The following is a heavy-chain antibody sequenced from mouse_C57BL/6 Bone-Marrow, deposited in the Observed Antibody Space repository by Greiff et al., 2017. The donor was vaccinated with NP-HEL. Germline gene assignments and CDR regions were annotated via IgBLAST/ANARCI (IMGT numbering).Heavy chain of an antibody. CDR1: GFNIKDDY. V-gene: IGHV14-4*01. J-gene: IGHJ3*01. CDR2: IDPENGDT. CDR3: TTFMATVAY. D-gene: IGHD1-1*01. Sequence: VHVKQSGAELVRPGASVKLSCTASGFNIKDDYMHWVKQRPEQGLEWIGWIDPENGDTEYASKFQGKATITADTSSNTAYLQLSSLTSEDTAVYYCTTFMATVAYWGQGTLVTVSA.